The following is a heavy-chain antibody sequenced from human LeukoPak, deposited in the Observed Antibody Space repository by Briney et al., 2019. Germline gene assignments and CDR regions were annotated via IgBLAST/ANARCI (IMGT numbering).Heavy chain of an antibody. CDR3: VRSSQRHPRYHFDY. J-gene: IGHJ4*02. V-gene: IGHV1-18*01. Sequence: ASVKVSCKASVYTLTSYGISWARQAPGQGLEWMGWISGYNGNTNYAQNLQGRVTMTTDTSTSTAYMELRSLRSDDTAVYYCVRSSQRHPRYHFDYWGQGTLVTVSS. CDR2: ISGYNGNT. CDR1: VYTLTSYG. D-gene: IGHD2-2*02.